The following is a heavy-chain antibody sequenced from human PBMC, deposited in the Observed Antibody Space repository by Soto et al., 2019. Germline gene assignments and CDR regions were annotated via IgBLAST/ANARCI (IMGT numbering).Heavy chain of an antibody. CDR3: AKDVGGLLWFGYYFDY. CDR1: GFTFSSYA. Sequence: EVQLLESGGGLVQPGGSLRLSCAASGFTFSSYAMSWVRQAPGKGLEWVSAISGSGGSTYYADSVKGRFTISRDNSKNTLYLQMNSLRAEDTAVYYCAKDVGGLLWFGYYFDYWGQGTLFTVSS. J-gene: IGHJ4*02. V-gene: IGHV3-23*01. D-gene: IGHD3-10*01. CDR2: ISGSGGST.